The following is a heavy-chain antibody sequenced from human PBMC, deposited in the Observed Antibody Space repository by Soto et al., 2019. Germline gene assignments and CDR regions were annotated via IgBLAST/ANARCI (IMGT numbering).Heavy chain of an antibody. V-gene: IGHV3-33*01. CDR1: GFTFSSYG. Sequence: QVQLVESGGGVVQPGRSLRLSCAASGFTFSSYGMHWVRQAPGKGLEWVAVIWYDGSNKYYADSVKGRFTISRDNSKNTLYLQMNSLRAEDTAVYYCARVDLYSYGFGVFDYWGQGTLVTVSS. CDR3: ARVDLYSYGFGVFDY. D-gene: IGHD5-18*01. J-gene: IGHJ4*02. CDR2: IWYDGSNK.